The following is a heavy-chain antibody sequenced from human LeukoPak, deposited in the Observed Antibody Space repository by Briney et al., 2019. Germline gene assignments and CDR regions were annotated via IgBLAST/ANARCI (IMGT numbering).Heavy chain of an antibody. CDR2: TSSNGGST. CDR1: GFTCSSYA. D-gene: IGHD2-2*01. V-gene: IGHV3-64*01. J-gene: IGHJ4*02. Sequence: GGSLRLSCAASGFTCSSYAMHWVRQAPGKGLEYVSATSSNGGSTYYANSVKGRFTISRDNSKNTLYLQMGSLRAEDMAVYYCARGERIVVVPAATDYWGQGTLVTVSS. CDR3: ARGERIVVVPAATDY.